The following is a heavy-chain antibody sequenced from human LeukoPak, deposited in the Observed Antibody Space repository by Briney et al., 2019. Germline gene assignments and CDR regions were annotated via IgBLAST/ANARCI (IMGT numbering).Heavy chain of an antibody. CDR1: GASISSYY. V-gene: IGHV4-4*07. J-gene: IGHJ4*02. D-gene: IGHD1-7*01. CDR3: ARDNWHSLDY. Sequence: SETLSLTCSVAGASISSYYWSWIRQPAGKGLEWIGRLYISGSTNYSPSLKSRVTMSLDTSKNHFSLNLSPVTAADTAVYYCARDNWHSLDYWGQGTLVTVSP. CDR2: LYISGST.